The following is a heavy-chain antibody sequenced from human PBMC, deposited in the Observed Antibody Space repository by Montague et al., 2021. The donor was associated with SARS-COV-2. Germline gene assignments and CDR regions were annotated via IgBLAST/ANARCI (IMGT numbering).Heavy chain of an antibody. CDR1: GFTFSNFA. V-gene: IGHV3-23*01. D-gene: IGHD6-13*01. CDR2: IGGSGGGP. Sequence: SLRLSCAASGFTFSNFAMTWVRQAPGKGLEWVSAIGGSGGGPYYADSVKGRFTMSRDNFKDTLFLQMNSLRAEDTAVYYCAKGGLGAAAGSFFYYGLDVWGQGTTVTVS. CDR3: AKGGLGAAAGSFFYYGLDV. J-gene: IGHJ6*02.